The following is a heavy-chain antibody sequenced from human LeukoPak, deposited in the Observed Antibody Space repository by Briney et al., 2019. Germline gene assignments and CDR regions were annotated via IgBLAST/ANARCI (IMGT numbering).Heavy chain of an antibody. Sequence: PSQTLSLTCTVSGGSISSGGYYWSWIRQHPGKGLEWIGYIYYGGSTYYNPSLKSRVTISVDTSKSQFSLKLSSVTAADTAVYYCARELSHDAFDIWGQGTMVTVSS. CDR1: GGSISSGGYY. V-gene: IGHV4-31*03. CDR2: IYYGGST. D-gene: IGHD3-16*02. CDR3: ARELSHDAFDI. J-gene: IGHJ3*02.